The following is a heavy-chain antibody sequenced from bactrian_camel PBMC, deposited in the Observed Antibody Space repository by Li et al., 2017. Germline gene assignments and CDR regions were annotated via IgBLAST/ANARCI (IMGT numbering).Heavy chain of an antibody. CDR2: IYSGGGKT. V-gene: IGHV3S25*01. CDR3: ALAGSCASRFPRTQSFPD. CDR1: GHSYYTHC. Sequence: QLVESGGGSVQAGGSLNVSCTASGHSYYTHCMAWFRQAPGAEREGVAAIYSGGGKTYYTDSVKGRFTISQKVTDTVVLQMNSLKPDDTATYYCALAGSCASRFPRTQSFPDWGQGTQVTV. J-gene: IGHJ4*01. D-gene: IGHD3*01.